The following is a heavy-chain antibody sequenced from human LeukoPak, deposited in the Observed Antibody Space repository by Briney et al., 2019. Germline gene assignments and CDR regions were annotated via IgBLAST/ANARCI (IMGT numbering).Heavy chain of an antibody. V-gene: IGHV1-69*05. CDR3: ARGGYNWNDGNYYYMDV. J-gene: IGHJ6*03. CDR2: IIPIFGTA. CDR1: GGTFSSYA. Sequence: SVKVSCKASGGTFSSYAISWVRQAPGQGLEWMGGIIPIFGTANYAQKFQGRVTITTDESTSTAYMELSSLRSEDTAVYYCARGGYNWNDGNYYYMDVWGKGTTVTVSS. D-gene: IGHD1-1*01.